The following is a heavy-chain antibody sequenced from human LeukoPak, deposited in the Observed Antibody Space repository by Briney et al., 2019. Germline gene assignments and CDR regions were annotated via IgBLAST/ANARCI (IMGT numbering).Heavy chain of an antibody. V-gene: IGHV3-64*01. CDR3: ARDRVPCGGDCYPPRGWFDP. D-gene: IGHD2-21*02. J-gene: IGHJ5*02. Sequence: GGSLRLSCAASGFTFSSYAMHWVRQAPGKGLEYVSAISSNGGSTYNANSVKGRFTISRDNSKNTLYLQMGSLRAEDMAVYYCARDRVPCGGDCYPPRGWFDPWGQGTLVTVSS. CDR2: ISSNGGST. CDR1: GFTFSSYA.